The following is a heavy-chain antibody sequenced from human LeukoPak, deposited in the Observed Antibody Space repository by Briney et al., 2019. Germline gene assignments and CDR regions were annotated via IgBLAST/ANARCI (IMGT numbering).Heavy chain of an antibody. CDR1: GFTFSNYA. J-gene: IGHJ4*02. CDR3: ARCKGDSAGSLEY. V-gene: IGHV3-23*01. CDR2: ISGSGGST. Sequence: GGSLRLSCTVSGFTFSNYAMSWVRQAPGKGLEWVSGISGSGGSTYYGDSVKGRFTISRDNSKNTLYLQMNSLRADDTAVYYCARCKGDSAGSLEYWGQGTLVTVSS. D-gene: IGHD5-12*01.